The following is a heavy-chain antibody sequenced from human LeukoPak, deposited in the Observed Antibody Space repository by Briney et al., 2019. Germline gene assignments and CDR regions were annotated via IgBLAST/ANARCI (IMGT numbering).Heavy chain of an antibody. CDR3: ARVPYYDFQADAFDI. CDR1: GGTFSSYA. J-gene: IGHJ3*02. CDR2: IIPIFGTA. V-gene: IGHV1-69*13. D-gene: IGHD3-3*01. Sequence: SVKVSCKASGGTFSSYAISWVRQAPGQGLEWMGGIIPIFGTANYAQKFQGRVTITADESTSTAYMELSSLRSEDTAVYYCARVPYYDFQADAFDIWGQGTMVTVSS.